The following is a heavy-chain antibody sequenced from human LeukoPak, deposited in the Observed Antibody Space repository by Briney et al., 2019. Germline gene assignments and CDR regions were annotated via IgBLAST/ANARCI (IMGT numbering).Heavy chain of an antibody. CDR1: GYSISSGYY. V-gene: IGHV4-38-2*02. D-gene: IGHD3-10*01. CDR3: ARDVVRGGIDY. Sequence: PSETLSLTCAVSGYSISSGYYWGWIRQPPGKGLEWIGSIYHSGSTYYNPSLKSRVTISVDTSKNQFSLKLSSVTAADTAVYYCARDVVRGGIDYWDQGTLVTVSS. J-gene: IGHJ4*02. CDR2: IYHSGST.